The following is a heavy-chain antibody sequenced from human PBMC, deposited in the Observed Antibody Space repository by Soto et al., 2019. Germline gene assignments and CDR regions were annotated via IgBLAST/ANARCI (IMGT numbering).Heavy chain of an antibody. V-gene: IGHV4-31*03. CDR3: ARALRGGSYGMDV. CDR2: IFYSGST. D-gene: IGHD3-10*01. Sequence: QVQLQESGPGLVKPSQTLSLTCTVSGGSINNGGYYWSWIRQHPGKGLEWIGYIFYSGSTYYNPSPKGRVTISVDTSKNQVSLKLSSVTAADTAVYYCARALRGGSYGMDVWGQGTTVTVSS. CDR1: GGSINNGGYY. J-gene: IGHJ6*02.